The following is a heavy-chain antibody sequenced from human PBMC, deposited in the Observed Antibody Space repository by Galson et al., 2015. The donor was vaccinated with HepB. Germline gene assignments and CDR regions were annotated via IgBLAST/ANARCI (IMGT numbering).Heavy chain of an antibody. CDR3: ARVGSIAARDESGIDY. CDR1: GFTFSSYG. Sequence: SLRLSCAASGFTFSSYGMHWVRQAPGKGLEWVAVIWYDGSNKYYADSVKGRFTISRDNSKNTLYLQMNSLRAEDTAVYYCARVGSIAARDESGIDYWGQGTLVTVSS. D-gene: IGHD6-6*01. CDR2: IWYDGSNK. J-gene: IGHJ4*02. V-gene: IGHV3-33*01.